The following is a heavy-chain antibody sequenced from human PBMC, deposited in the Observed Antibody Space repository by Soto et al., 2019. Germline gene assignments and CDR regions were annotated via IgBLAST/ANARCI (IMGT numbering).Heavy chain of an antibody. D-gene: IGHD2-15*01. CDR2: ISGSGGST. V-gene: IGHV3-23*01. J-gene: IGHJ3*02. Sequence: PGGSLRLSCAASGFTFSSYAMSWVRQAPGKGLEWVSAISGSGGSTYYADSVKGRFTISRDNSKNTLYLQMNSLRAEDTAVYYCAKHRTPNIVVVVAAPDAFDIWGQGTMVTVSS. CDR3: AKHRTPNIVVVVAAPDAFDI. CDR1: GFTFSSYA.